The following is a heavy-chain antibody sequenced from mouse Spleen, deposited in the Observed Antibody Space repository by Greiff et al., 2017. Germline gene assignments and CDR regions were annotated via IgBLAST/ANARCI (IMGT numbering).Heavy chain of an antibody. CDR3: AIYYYGSRDYYAMDY. CDR2: IYPGDGDT. D-gene: IGHD1-1*01. V-gene: IGHV1-82*01. Sequence: VQLVESGPELVKPGASVKISCKASGYAFSSSWMNWVKQRPGKGLEWIGRIYPGDGDTNYNGKFKGKATLTADKSSSTAYMQLSSLTSEDSAVYFCAIYYYGSRDYYAMDYWGQGTSVTVSS. J-gene: IGHJ4*01. CDR1: GYAFSSSW.